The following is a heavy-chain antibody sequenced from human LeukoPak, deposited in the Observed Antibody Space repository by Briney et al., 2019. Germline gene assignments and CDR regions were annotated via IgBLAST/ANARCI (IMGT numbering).Heavy chain of an antibody. CDR3: AKGETVYYDMLTGYHPAGAFDI. J-gene: IGHJ3*02. Sequence: PGGSLRLSCAASGFTFSNYGMHWVRQAPGKGLEWVAIIWSDGSNKYYADSVKGRFTISRDNSKNTLFLQMTSLRAEDTAVYYCAKGETVYYDMLTGYHPAGAFDIWGQGTMVAVSS. V-gene: IGHV3-33*06. D-gene: IGHD3-9*01. CDR1: GFTFSNYG. CDR2: IWSDGSNK.